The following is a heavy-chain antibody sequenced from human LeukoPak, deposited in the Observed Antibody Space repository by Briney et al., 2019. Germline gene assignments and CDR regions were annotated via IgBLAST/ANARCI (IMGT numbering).Heavy chain of an antibody. CDR2: IIPIFGTA. D-gene: IGHD3-3*01. CDR1: GGTFSSYA. V-gene: IGHV1-69*13. CDR3: ARAHTTIFGVVIPFDY. Sequence: SVKVSCKASGGTFSSYAISWVRQAPGQGLEWMGGIIPIFGTANYAQKFQGRVTITADESTSTAYMELNSLRAEDTAVYYCARAHTTIFGVVIPFDYWGQGTLVTVSS. J-gene: IGHJ4*02.